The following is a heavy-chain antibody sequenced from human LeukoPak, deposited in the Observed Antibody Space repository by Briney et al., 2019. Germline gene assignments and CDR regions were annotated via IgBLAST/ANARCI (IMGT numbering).Heavy chain of an antibody. D-gene: IGHD6-13*01. J-gene: IGHJ4*02. CDR3: TRRDSSWKRCDY. Sequence: GGSLRLSCTASGFTFGDYAMSWFRQAPGKGLEWVGFIRSKAYGGTTEYAASVKGRFTISRDDSKSIAYLQVNSLKTEDTAVYYCTRRDSSWKRCDYWGQGTLVTVSS. CDR2: IRSKAYGGTT. CDR1: GFTFGDYA. V-gene: IGHV3-49*03.